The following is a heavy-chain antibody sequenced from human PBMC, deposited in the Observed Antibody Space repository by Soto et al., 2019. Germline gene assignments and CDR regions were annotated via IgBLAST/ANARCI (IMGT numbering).Heavy chain of an antibody. CDR3: AKAIDYDILTGLGGFDY. J-gene: IGHJ4*02. CDR2: ISWDGGST. CDR1: GFTFDDYA. D-gene: IGHD3-9*01. Sequence: GGSLRLSCAASGFTFDDYAMHWVRQAPGKGLEWVSLISWDGGSTYYADSVKGRFTISRDNSKNSLYLQMNSLRAEDTALYYCAKAIDYDILTGLGGFDYWGQGTLVTVSS. V-gene: IGHV3-43D*03.